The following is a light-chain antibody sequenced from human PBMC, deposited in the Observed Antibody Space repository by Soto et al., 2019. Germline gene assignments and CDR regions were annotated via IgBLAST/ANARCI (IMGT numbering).Light chain of an antibody. CDR3: MQGTYWTWT. CDR1: QSLVYSDGHAY. J-gene: IGKJ1*01. CDR2: KVS. Sequence: DVVMTQSPVSLPVTLGQRASISSRSNQSLVYSDGHAYLNWFPQRXGKPPRXXIYKVSHRESGVRDRFSRSGAGTDFTLQISRVEDEDVRVAYCMQGTYWTWTLGQGTKVDIK. V-gene: IGKV2-30*01.